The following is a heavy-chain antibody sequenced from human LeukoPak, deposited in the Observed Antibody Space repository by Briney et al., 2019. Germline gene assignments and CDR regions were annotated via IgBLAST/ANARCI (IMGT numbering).Heavy chain of an antibody. Sequence: PSETLSLTCTVSGGSISSYYWSWIRQPAGKGLEWIGRIYTSGSTNYNPSLKSRVTMSVDTSKNQFSLKLSSVTAADTAVYYCASLTTVTTDDYYYYYMDVWGKGTTVIVSS. D-gene: IGHD4-17*01. J-gene: IGHJ6*03. CDR3: ASLTTVTTDDYYYYYMDV. V-gene: IGHV4-4*07. CDR2: IYTSGST. CDR1: GGSISSYY.